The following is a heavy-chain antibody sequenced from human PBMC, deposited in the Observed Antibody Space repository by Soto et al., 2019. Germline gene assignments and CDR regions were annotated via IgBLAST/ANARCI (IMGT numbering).Heavy chain of an antibody. D-gene: IGHD1-7*01. CDR3: ARDQTGTTMTRYYYYGMDV. J-gene: IGHJ6*02. V-gene: IGHV3-66*01. Sequence: EVQLVESGGGLVQPGGSLRLSCAASGFTVSSNYMSWVRQAPGKGLEWVSVIYSGGSTYYADSVKGRFTISRDNSKNTMYLQMNSLRAEDTAVYDCARDQTGTTMTRYYYYGMDVWGQGTTGTVSS. CDR1: GFTVSSNY. CDR2: IYSGGST.